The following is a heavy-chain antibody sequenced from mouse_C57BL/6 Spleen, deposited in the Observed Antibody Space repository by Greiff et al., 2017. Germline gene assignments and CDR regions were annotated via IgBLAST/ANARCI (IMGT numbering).Heavy chain of an antibody. CDR3: ARKWTGGYYFDY. CDR2: INPSTGGT. J-gene: IGHJ2*01. CDR1: GYSFTGYY. V-gene: IGHV1-42*01. Sequence: EVQLQQSGPELVKPGASVKISCKASGYSFTGYYMNWVKQSPEKSLEWIGEINPSTGGTTYNQKFKAKATLTVDKSSSTAYMQLKNLTSEDSAVYYCARKWTGGYYFDYWGQGTTLTVSS.